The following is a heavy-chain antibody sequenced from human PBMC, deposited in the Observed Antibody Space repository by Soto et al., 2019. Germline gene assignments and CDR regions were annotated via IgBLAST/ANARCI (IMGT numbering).Heavy chain of an antibody. CDR3: ARENCTNGVCYRGFGAFGI. Sequence: SQTLSLTCVISGDSVSSNSAAWNWIRQSPSRGLEWLGRTYYRSKWYNDYAVSVKSRITINPDTSKNQFSLQLNSVTPEDTAVYYCARENCTNGVCYRGFGAFGIWGQGTMVTVSS. V-gene: IGHV6-1*01. J-gene: IGHJ3*02. CDR2: TYYRSKWYN. D-gene: IGHD2-8*01. CDR1: GDSVSSNSAA.